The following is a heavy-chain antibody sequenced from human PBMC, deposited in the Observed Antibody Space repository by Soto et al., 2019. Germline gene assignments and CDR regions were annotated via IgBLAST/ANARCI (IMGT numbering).Heavy chain of an antibody. J-gene: IGHJ5*01. CDR3: VRLIGNSWLDY. V-gene: IGHV6-1*01. D-gene: IGHD2-8*01. CDR1: GDSVSSDSVT. Sequence: PSQTLSLTCAISGDSVSSDSVTWNWIRQSPSRGLEWLGRTYYRSKCYSDYALSVKSRVTINADMSKNQVSLQLNSVTPEDSAVYYCVRLIGNSWLDYWGQGTLVTVSS. CDR2: TYYRSKCYS.